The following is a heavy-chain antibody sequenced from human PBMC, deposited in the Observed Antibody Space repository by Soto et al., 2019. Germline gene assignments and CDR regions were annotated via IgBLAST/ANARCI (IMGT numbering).Heavy chain of an antibody. Sequence: QAQLVQSGVEVKKPGASVKVSCKASGYTFTNYGISWVRQAPGQGLEWMGWTSSYSGNTNYAQKVQGRVTMTADTSTSTAYMELRSLRSDDTAVYYCAREARSGGYYFYGMDVWGQGTTVAVSS. J-gene: IGHJ6*02. CDR2: TSSYSGNT. CDR1: GYTFTNYG. V-gene: IGHV1-18*01. D-gene: IGHD2-15*01. CDR3: AREARSGGYYFYGMDV.